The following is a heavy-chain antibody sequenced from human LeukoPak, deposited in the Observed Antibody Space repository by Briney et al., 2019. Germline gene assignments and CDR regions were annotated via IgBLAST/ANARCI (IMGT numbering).Heavy chain of an antibody. D-gene: IGHD6-13*01. J-gene: IGHJ4*02. Sequence: SETLSLTCTVSGGSISTYYWKWIRQPPGKGLEWIGYISNSGITTYNPSLKSRVTISVDSSKSQFSLKLNSVTAADTAVYYCARSGGYSSSWSLWGQGTLVTVSS. CDR2: ISNSGIT. V-gene: IGHV4-59*01. CDR3: ARSGGYSSSWSL. CDR1: GGSISTYY.